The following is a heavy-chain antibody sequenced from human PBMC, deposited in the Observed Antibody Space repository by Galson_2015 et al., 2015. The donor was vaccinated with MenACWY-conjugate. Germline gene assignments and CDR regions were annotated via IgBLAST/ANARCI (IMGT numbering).Heavy chain of an antibody. CDR3: ARESRGYSYSYARDAFDV. V-gene: IGHV3-33*01. J-gene: IGHJ3*01. D-gene: IGHD5-18*01. Sequence: SLRLSCAASGFIFSSYGMHWVRQAPGKGLEWVAVIWYDGSNKYYADYVKGRFTISRDKSKNTLYLQMNSLRAEDTAVYYCARESRGYSYSYARDAFDVWGQGTMVTVSS. CDR1: GFIFSSYG. CDR2: IWYDGSNK.